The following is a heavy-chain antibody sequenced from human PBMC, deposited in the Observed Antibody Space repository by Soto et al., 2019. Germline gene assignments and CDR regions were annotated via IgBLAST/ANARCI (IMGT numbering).Heavy chain of an antibody. Sequence: SLRLSCAASGFTFRSYAMSCVLQAPGKGLEWVATITGTGTSTYFADSVKGRFTISRDNSRNTLYLQLNSLRAEDTAVYYCAKSQRRQWLLKNYFDSLGQGVLVTFSS. V-gene: IGHV3-23*01. D-gene: IGHD5-12*01. CDR1: GFTFRSYA. CDR2: ITGTGTST. J-gene: IGHJ4*02. CDR3: AKSQRRQWLLKNYFDS.